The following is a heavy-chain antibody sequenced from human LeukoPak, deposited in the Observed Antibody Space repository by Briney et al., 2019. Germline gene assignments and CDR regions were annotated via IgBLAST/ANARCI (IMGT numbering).Heavy chain of an antibody. CDR3: ARGHYGMDV. Sequence: PGGSLRLSCAASGFTFGDHYMSWIRQAPGKGPEWVSYIGGSGSYTNYADSVKGRFTISRDNAKNSLYLQMNSLRAEDTAVYYCARGHYGMDVWGQGTTVTVSS. J-gene: IGHJ6*02. V-gene: IGHV3-11*05. CDR2: IGGSGSYT. CDR1: GFTFGDHY.